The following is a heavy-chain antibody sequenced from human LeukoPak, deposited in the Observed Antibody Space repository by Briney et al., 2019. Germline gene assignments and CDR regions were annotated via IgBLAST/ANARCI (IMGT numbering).Heavy chain of an antibody. D-gene: IGHD2-21*02. V-gene: IGHV1-69*13. CDR1: GGTFSGYA. CDR2: IIPIFGTA. Sequence: GASVKVSCKASGGTFSGYAISWVRQAPGQGLEWMGGIIPIFGTANYAQKFQGRVTITADESTSTAYMELSSLRSEDTAVYYCAILREYCGGDCSTHYFDYWGQGTLVTVSS. J-gene: IGHJ4*02. CDR3: AILREYCGGDCSTHYFDY.